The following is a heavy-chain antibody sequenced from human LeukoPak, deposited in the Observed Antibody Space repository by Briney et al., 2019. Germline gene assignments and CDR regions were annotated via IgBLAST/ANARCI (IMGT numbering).Heavy chain of an antibody. D-gene: IGHD6-19*01. V-gene: IGHV3-30*03. CDR1: GFTFSSYG. J-gene: IGHJ4*02. Sequence: GGSLRLSCAASGFTFSSYGMHWVRQAPGKGLEWVAVISYDGSNKYYADSVKGRFTISRDNSKNTLYLQMNSLRAEDTAVYYCARGWYSYYFDFGGQGTLATVSA. CDR3: ARGWYSYYFDF. CDR2: ISYDGSNK.